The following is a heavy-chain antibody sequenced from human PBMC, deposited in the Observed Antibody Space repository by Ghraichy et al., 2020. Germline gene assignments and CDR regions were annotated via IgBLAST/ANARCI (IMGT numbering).Heavy chain of an antibody. CDR2: LYYSGGT. J-gene: IGHJ6*01. V-gene: IGHV4-59*01. D-gene: IGHD2-2*01. Sequence: SETLSLTCTVSGDSISNYYWHWIRQPPGKGLEWIVYLYYSGGTNYNPSLRSRVTMSVDTSKNQFSLKLSSVTAADSAVYYCARGHCSGNTCYAWDYYYGMDVWGQGTPVTVSS. CDR3: ARGHCSGNTCYAWDYYYGMDV. CDR1: GDSISNYY.